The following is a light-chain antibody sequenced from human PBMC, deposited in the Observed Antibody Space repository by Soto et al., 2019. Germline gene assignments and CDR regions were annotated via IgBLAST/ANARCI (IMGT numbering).Light chain of an antibody. Sequence: EIVLTQSPGTLSLSPGERVTLSCRASQSIYNNYLAWYQQKPGQAPRLLMYGASTRITGIPDRFSGSGSGTYFTLTINRLEPEDFAVYYCQHYVNSPRTFGQGTKVEIK. CDR1: QSIYNNY. J-gene: IGKJ1*01. CDR3: QHYVNSPRT. V-gene: IGKV3-20*01. CDR2: GAS.